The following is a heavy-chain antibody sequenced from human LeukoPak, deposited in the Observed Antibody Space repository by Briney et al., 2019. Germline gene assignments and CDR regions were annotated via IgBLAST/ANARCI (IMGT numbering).Heavy chain of an antibody. V-gene: IGHV3-15*01. J-gene: IGHJ4*02. CDR3: TTLAYDVHY. CDR2: IMSNPAGGTA. D-gene: IGHD3-3*01. CDR1: GFIFRNAH. Sequence: PGGSLRLSCGASGFIFRNAHMTWVRKAPGKGLEWVGRIMSNPAGGTADYGAAVKGRFTISRDDSRNMLYLQLTNVRADDTAVYYCTTLAYDVHYWGRGTLVTVSS.